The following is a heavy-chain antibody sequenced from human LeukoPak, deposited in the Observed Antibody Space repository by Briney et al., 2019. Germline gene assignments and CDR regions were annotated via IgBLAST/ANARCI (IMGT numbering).Heavy chain of an antibody. J-gene: IGHJ4*02. V-gene: IGHV3-33*01. Sequence: QSGGSLRLSCAVSGFSFSSYAMHWVRQAPGKGLEWVSVIWYDGSNKYYTDSVKGRFTISRDNSKKTVYLQMNSLRAEATAEYFCARGSKTAGGTLDYWGQGTLVTVSS. CDR3: ARGSKTAGGTLDY. CDR2: IWYDGSNK. CDR1: GFSFSSYA. D-gene: IGHD6-13*01.